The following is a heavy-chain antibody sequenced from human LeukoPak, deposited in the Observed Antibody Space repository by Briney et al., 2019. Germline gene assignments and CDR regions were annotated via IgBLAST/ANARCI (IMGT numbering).Heavy chain of an antibody. CDR3: ARDHSRSGYYDY. CDR2: TSDSGST. D-gene: IGHD3-3*01. V-gene: IGHV4-59*01. J-gene: IGHJ4*02. CDR1: GGSIISDY. Sequence: PSETLSLTRTVSGGSIISDYWGWIRQPPGRGLEWVGYTSDSGSTNYNPSLRSRVTMSLDTSKNQFSLNLNSVTTADTAVYYCARDHSRSGYYDYWGQGTLVTVSS.